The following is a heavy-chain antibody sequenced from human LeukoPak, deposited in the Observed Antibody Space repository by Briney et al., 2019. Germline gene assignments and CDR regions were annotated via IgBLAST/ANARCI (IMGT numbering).Heavy chain of an antibody. CDR2: ISGSGGST. J-gene: IGHJ3*02. CDR3: AKDLRSYCSSTSCYTMDAFDI. D-gene: IGHD2-2*02. V-gene: IGHV3-23*01. CDR1: GFTFSSYA. Sequence: GGSLRLSCAASGFTFSSYAMSWVRQAPGKGLEWVSAISGSGGSTYYADSVKGRFTISRDNSKNALYLQMNNLRAEDTAVYYCAKDLRSYCSSTSCYTMDAFDIWGQGTMVTVSS.